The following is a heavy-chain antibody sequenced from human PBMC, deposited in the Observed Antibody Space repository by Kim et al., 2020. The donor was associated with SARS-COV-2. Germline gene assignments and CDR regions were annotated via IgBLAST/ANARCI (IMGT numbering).Heavy chain of an antibody. V-gene: IGHV1-69*01. D-gene: IGHD5-12*01. CDR3: ARSNIVATITFFDY. Sequence: AARSQGRVPSTADESTSTAYMELSSLRSEDTAVYYCARSNIVATITFFDYWGQGTLVTVSS. J-gene: IGHJ4*02.